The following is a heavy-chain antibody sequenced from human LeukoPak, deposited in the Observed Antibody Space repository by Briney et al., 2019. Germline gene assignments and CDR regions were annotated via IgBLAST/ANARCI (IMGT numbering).Heavy chain of an antibody. CDR2: ISSSSSYL. V-gene: IGHV3-21*01. CDR1: GFTFSSYS. D-gene: IGHD5-12*01. J-gene: IGHJ4*02. CDR3: AREDIVATMTFDY. Sequence: GGSLRLSCAASGFTFSSYSMNWVRKAPGKGWEWVSSISSSSSYLYYADSVKGRFTISRDNAKSSLYLQMNSLRAEDTAVFYCAREDIVATMTFDYWGQGTLVTVSS.